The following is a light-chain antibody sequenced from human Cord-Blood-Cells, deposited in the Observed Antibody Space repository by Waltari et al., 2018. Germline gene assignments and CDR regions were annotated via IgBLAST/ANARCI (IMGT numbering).Light chain of an antibody. V-gene: IGLV3-19*01. CDR2: GKN. J-gene: IGLJ2*01. CDR3: NSRDSSGNHLV. CDR1: SLRSYY. Sequence: SSELTQDPAVSVALGQTVRITCQGDSLRSYYASWYQQKPGQAPVLVIYGKNNRPSGITGRFSGSSSGNTASLTITGAQAEDEADYYCNSRDSSGNHLVFGGGTKLTVL.